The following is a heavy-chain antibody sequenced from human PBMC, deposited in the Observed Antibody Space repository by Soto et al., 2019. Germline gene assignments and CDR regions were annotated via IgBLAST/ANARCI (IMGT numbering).Heavy chain of an antibody. Sequence: GESLKISCKASGHNFGNSWIGWVRQISGKGLEWMGISYPDNSQTLYSPSFQGQVTISVDKSISTVYLQWSSLKASDTATYYCAGRRDFVTLLDPWGQGTLVTVS. J-gene: IGHJ5*02. CDR2: SYPDNSQT. CDR3: AGRRDFVTLLDP. V-gene: IGHV5-51*01. CDR1: GHNFGNSW.